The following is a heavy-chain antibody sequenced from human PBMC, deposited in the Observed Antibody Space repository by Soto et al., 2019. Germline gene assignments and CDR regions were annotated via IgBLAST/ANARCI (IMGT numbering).Heavy chain of an antibody. J-gene: IGHJ4*02. CDR2: INHSGST. CDR1: GGSISSYY. D-gene: IGHD5-12*01. Sequence: PSEILSLTCTVSGGSISSYYWSWIRQPPGKGLEWIGEINHSGSTNYNPSLKSRVTISVDTSKNQFSLKLSSVTAADTAVYYCARAYSGYDLAYYFDYWGQGTLVTVSS. V-gene: IGHV4-34*01. CDR3: ARAYSGYDLAYYFDY.